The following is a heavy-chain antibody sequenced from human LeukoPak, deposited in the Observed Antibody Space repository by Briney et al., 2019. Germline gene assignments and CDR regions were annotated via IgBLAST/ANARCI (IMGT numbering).Heavy chain of an antibody. CDR3: AKGGRYDSSGYPDS. D-gene: IGHD3-22*01. Sequence: PGGSLRLSCAASGFTFSSYAMSWVRQAPGKGLEWVSVISGSGGSTYYADSVKGRFTISRDNSKKTLYLQMNSLRGEDTAVYYRAKGGRYDSSGYPDSWGQGTLVTVSS. CDR2: ISGSGGST. J-gene: IGHJ4*02. CDR1: GFTFSSYA. V-gene: IGHV3-23*01.